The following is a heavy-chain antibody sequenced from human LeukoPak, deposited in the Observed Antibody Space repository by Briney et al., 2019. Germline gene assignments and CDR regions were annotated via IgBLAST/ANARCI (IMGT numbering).Heavy chain of an antibody. CDR3: ARDWGRGDSKYLDF. Sequence: GGSLRLSCAASGFTFNNYGMHWVRQAPGKGLECVALISNDGSKKYYAGSAKGRFTISRDNSRNTVFLEMNSLRGDATAVYFCARDWGRGDSKYLDFWGQGSLVTVSS. J-gene: IGHJ4*02. V-gene: IGHV3-30*03. CDR1: GFTFNNYG. CDR2: ISNDGSKK. D-gene: IGHD4-17*01.